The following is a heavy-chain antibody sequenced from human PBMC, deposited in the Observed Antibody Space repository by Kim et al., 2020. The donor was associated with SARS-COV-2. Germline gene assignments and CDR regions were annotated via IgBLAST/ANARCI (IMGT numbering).Heavy chain of an antibody. CDR3: ARAISYSSSWYSYFDY. CDR1: GYTFTGYY. CDR2: INPNSGGT. Sequence: ASVKVSCKASGYTFTGYYMHWVRQAPGQGLEWMGWINPNSGGTNYAQKFQGRVTMTRDTSISTAYMELSRLRSDDTAVYYCARAISYSSSWYSYFDYWGQGTLVTVSS. D-gene: IGHD6-13*01. V-gene: IGHV1-2*02. J-gene: IGHJ4*02.